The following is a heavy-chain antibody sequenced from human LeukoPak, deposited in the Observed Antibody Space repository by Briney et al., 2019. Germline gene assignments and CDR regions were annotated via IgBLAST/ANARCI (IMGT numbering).Heavy chain of an antibody. CDR2: IYDSGTI. J-gene: IGHJ4*02. CDR3: ASHWGGY. V-gene: IGHV3-53*01. Sequence: GGSLRLSCAASGFTASSKYMSWVRQAPGKGLEWVSIIYDSGTIHYADSVKGRFTISRDNLKNTLYLQMNSLRAEDTAVYYCASHWGGYWGQGTLVTVSS. CDR1: GFTASSKY. D-gene: IGHD3-16*01.